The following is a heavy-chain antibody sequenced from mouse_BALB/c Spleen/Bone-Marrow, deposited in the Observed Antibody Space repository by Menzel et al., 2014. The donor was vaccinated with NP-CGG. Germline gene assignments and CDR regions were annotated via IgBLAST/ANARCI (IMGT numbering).Heavy chain of an antibody. CDR2: IYPYSGGT. D-gene: IGHD2-1*01. J-gene: IGHJ3*01. Sequence: VQLQQPGPELVKPGASVKISCKASGYTFTDYNMHWVKQSHGKSLDWIGYIYPYSGGTGYNQKFKSKATLTVDNSSSTAYMELRSLTSEDSAVYYCARGRAYGNYVWFAYWGQGTLVTVSA. CDR3: ARGRAYGNYVWFAY. CDR1: GYTFTDYN. V-gene: IGHV1S29*02.